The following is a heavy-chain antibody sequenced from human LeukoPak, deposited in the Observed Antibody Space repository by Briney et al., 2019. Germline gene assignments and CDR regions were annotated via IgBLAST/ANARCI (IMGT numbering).Heavy chain of an antibody. V-gene: IGHV4-4*07. Sequence: SETLSLTCTVSGGSISSYYWSWIRQPAGKGLEWIGRIYTSGSTNYNPSLKSRVTMSADTSKNQFSLKLSSVTAADTAVYYCARDEEGSSSDSYYFDYWGQGTLVTVSS. J-gene: IGHJ4*02. CDR3: ARDEEGSSSDSYYFDY. D-gene: IGHD6-6*01. CDR1: GGSISSYY. CDR2: IYTSGST.